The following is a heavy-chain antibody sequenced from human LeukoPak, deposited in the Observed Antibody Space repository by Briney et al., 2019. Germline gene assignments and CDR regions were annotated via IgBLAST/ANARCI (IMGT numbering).Heavy chain of an antibody. CDR2: IKQDGSEK. Sequence: GGSLRLSCAASGFTFSNYWMNWVRQAPGKGLEWVANIKQDGSEKYYVDSVRGRFTISRDNARNSLYLQMNSLRAEDTAVYYCARDLQCGGDCHYDALDIWGQGTMVTVSS. J-gene: IGHJ3*02. CDR3: ARDLQCGGDCHYDALDI. V-gene: IGHV3-7*01. CDR1: GFTFSNYW. D-gene: IGHD2-21*02.